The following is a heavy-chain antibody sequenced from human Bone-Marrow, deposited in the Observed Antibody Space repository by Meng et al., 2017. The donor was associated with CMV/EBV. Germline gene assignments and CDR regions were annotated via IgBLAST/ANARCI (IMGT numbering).Heavy chain of an antibody. CDR3: AVQTQYGDYVHY. CDR1: GYTFSTYG. CDR2: ISAYNGHT. D-gene: IGHD4-17*01. J-gene: IGHJ4*02. Sequence: ASVKVSCKASGYTFSTYGISWVRQAPGQGLEWMGWISAYNGHTEYVQKFQGRVTMTTDTSTSTAYMEVRSLRSDDTAVYYGAVQTQYGDYVHYWGQGTLVTISS. V-gene: IGHV1-18*01.